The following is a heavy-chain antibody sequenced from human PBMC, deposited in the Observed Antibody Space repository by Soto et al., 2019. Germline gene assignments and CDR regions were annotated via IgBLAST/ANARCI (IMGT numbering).Heavy chain of an antibody. V-gene: IGHV1-8*01. Sequence: ASLKVSCKASGYTFTSYDINWVRQATGQGLEWMGWMNPNSGNTGYAQKFQGRVTMTRNTSISTAYMELSSLRSEDTAVYYCARGGTVASVYYFDYWGQGTLVTVSS. J-gene: IGHJ4*02. D-gene: IGHD6-19*01. CDR2: MNPNSGNT. CDR3: ARGGTVASVYYFDY. CDR1: GYTFTSYD.